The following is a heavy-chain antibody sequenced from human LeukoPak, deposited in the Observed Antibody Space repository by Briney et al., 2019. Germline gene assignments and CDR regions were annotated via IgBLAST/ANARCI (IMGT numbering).Heavy chain of an antibody. CDR2: ISGSGGST. CDR3: AKDPSFRPGYFDY. J-gene: IGHJ4*02. Sequence: GGSLRLSCAASGFTFNNYAMSWVRQAPGKGLEWVSAISGSGGSTYCADSVKGRFTISRDDSKNTLYLQMNSLRAEDTAVYYCAKDPSFRPGYFDYWGQGTLVTVSS. CDR1: GFTFNNYA. V-gene: IGHV3-23*01.